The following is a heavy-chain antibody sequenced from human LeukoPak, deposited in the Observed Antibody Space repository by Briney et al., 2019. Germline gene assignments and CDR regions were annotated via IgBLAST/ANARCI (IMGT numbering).Heavy chain of an antibody. CDR3: ARNDVDTAFFDY. J-gene: IGHJ4*02. D-gene: IGHD5-18*01. V-gene: IGHV4-39*01. Sequence: PSETLSLTCTVSGGSISSSSYYWGWIRQPPGKGLEWIGSIYYSVSTYYNPSLKSRVPISVATSKNQFSLKLSSVTAADTAVYYCARNDVDTAFFDYWGQGTLVTVSS. CDR1: GGSISSSSYY. CDR2: IYYSVST.